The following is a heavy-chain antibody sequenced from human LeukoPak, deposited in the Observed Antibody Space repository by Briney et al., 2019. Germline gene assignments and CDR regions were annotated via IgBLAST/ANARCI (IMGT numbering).Heavy chain of an antibody. Sequence: SVKVSCKASGGTFSSYAITWVRQAPGQGLEWMGRIIPILGIANYAQKFQGRVTITADKSTSTAYMELSSLRSEDTAVYYCASYDILTGYYTPPYYYYYMDVWGKGTTVTVSS. CDR3: ASYDILTGYYTPPYYYYYMDV. D-gene: IGHD3-9*01. CDR1: GGTFSSYA. J-gene: IGHJ6*03. CDR2: IIPILGIA. V-gene: IGHV1-69*04.